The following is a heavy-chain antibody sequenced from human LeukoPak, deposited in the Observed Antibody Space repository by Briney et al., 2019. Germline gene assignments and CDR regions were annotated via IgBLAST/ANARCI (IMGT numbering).Heavy chain of an antibody. CDR3: ARVTDYDSIFDAFDI. J-gene: IGHJ3*02. V-gene: IGHV3-21*01. Sequence: GGSLRLSCAASGFTFSSYSMNWVREAPGKGLEWVSSISSSSSYIYYADSVKGRFTISRDNAKNSLYLQMNSLRAEDTAVYYCARVTDYDSIFDAFDIWGQGTMVTVSS. D-gene: IGHD3-22*01. CDR1: GFTFSSYS. CDR2: ISSSSSYI.